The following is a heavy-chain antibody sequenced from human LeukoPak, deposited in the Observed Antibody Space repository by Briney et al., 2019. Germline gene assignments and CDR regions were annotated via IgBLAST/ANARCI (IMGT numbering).Heavy chain of an antibody. Sequence: ASVTVSFKASVYTFTSYDINWVRQATGQGLEWMGWMNPNNGDTGYAQKFQGRVNITRNTSISTAYMELSSLRSEDTAVYFCARDYYASGSYSPMDVWGKGTTVTVSS. CDR2: MNPNNGDT. CDR1: VYTFTSYD. J-gene: IGHJ6*03. V-gene: IGHV1-8*03. CDR3: ARDYYASGSYSPMDV. D-gene: IGHD3-10*01.